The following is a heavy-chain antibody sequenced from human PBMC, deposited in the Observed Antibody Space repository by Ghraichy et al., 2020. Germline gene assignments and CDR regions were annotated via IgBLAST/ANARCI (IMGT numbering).Heavy chain of an antibody. D-gene: IGHD2-15*01. CDR3: AKKAGYCSSGSCFDGMDV. J-gene: IGHJ6*02. CDR2: IWYDGSNK. V-gene: IGHV3-30*02. Sequence: LSLTCAASGFTFGSYGMHWVRQAPGKGLEWVAFIWYDGSNKYYADSVKGRFTVSRDNSKNTLYLQMNSLRADDTAMYYCAKKAGYCSSGSCFDGMDVWGQGTTVTVSS. CDR1: GFTFGSYG.